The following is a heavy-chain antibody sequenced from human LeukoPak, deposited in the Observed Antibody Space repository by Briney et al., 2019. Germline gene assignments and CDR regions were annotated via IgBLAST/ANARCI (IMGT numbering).Heavy chain of an antibody. CDR1: GGSFIDYY. D-gene: IGHD3-22*01. CDR2: IDHSGST. Sequence: SETLSLTCAVYGGSFIDYYWSWLRQPPGKGLEWIGEIDHSGSTTYNPSLKSRVTISVDTSKNQFSLKLNSVTAADTAVYYCARLDGYSTPYYFDYWGQGTLVTVSS. V-gene: IGHV4-34*01. CDR3: ARLDGYSTPYYFDY. J-gene: IGHJ4*02.